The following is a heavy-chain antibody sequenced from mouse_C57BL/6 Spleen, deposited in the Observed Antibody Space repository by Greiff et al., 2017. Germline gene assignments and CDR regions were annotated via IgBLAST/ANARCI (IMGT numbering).Heavy chain of an antibody. D-gene: IGHD1-1*01. V-gene: IGHV1-76*01. CDR1: GYTFTDYY. J-gene: IGHJ2*01. Sequence: QVQLQQSGAELVRPGASVKLSCKASGYTFTDYYINWVKQRPGQGLEWIARIYPGSGNTYYNEKFKGKATLTAEKSSSTAYMQLSSLTSEDAAVYFCASGDGSSDYWGQGTTLTVSS. CDR2: IYPGSGNT. CDR3: ASGDGSSDY.